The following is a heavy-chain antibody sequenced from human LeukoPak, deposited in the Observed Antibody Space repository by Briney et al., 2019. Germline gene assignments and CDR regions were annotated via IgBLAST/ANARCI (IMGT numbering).Heavy chain of an antibody. CDR3: ATAGPFLLEMVRGVPRAFDI. J-gene: IGHJ3*02. V-gene: IGHV1-24*01. D-gene: IGHD3-10*01. CDR1: RYTLTELS. Sequence: ASVKVSCKVSRYTLTELSMHWVRQAPGKGLEWMGGFDPEDGETIYAQKFQGRVTMTEDTSTDTAYMELSSLRSEDTAVYYCATAGPFLLEMVRGVPRAFDIWGQGTVVTVSS. CDR2: FDPEDGET.